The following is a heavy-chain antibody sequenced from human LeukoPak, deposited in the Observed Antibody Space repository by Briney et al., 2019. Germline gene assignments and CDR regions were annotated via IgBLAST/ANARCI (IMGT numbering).Heavy chain of an antibody. CDR1: GYTSTDYY. Sequence: ASVKVSCKASGYTSTDYYMHWVRQVPGQGFEWMGWINPNDGDTNYAQKFQGRVTMTRDTSISTAHMEVSRLRSDDTAVYYCARANFLYCSSTTCLFDYWGQGTLVTVSS. V-gene: IGHV1-2*02. CDR2: INPNDGDT. D-gene: IGHD2-2*01. CDR3: ARANFLYCSSTTCLFDY. J-gene: IGHJ4*02.